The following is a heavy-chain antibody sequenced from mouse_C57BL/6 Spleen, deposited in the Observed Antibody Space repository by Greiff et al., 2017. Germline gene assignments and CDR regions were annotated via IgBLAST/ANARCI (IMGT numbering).Heavy chain of an antibody. CDR2: FYPGSGSI. J-gene: IGHJ2*01. Sequence: QVHVKQSGAELVKPGASVKLSCKASGYTFTEYTIHWVKQRSGQGLEWIGWFYPGSGSIKYNEKFKDKATLTADKSSSTDYMELSRLTSEDSAVYFCARHEEARWAGTNFDYWGQGTTLTVSS. CDR1: GYTFTEYT. V-gene: IGHV1-62-2*01. CDR3: ARHEEARWAGTNFDY. D-gene: IGHD4-1*01.